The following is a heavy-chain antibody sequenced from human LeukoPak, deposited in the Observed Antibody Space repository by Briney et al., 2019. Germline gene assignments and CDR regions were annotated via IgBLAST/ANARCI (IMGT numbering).Heavy chain of an antibody. CDR3: ARARYGDYEGYFDY. CDR2: MNPNSGNT. D-gene: IGHD4-17*01. J-gene: IGHJ4*02. CDR1: GYTFTSYD. Sequence: ASVKVSCKASGYTFTSYDINWVRQATGQGLEWMGWMNPNSGNTGYAQKFQGRVTMTRNTSISTAYMELSSLRSEDTAVYYCARARYGDYEGYFDYWGQGTLVTVSS. V-gene: IGHV1-8*01.